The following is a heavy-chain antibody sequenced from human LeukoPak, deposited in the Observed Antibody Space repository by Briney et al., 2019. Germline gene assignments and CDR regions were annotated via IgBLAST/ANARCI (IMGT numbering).Heavy chain of an antibody. CDR2: VYHSGT. Sequence: SETLSLTCAVSGYSISSAYYWGWIRQPPGKGLVWIGTVYHSGTYYNPSLKSRVTISVDTSKNQFSLNLTSVTAADTAVYYCARARAYIYDSSSYYSDAFDIWGQGTMVTVSS. CDR1: GYSISSAYY. V-gene: IGHV4-38-2*01. J-gene: IGHJ3*02. CDR3: ARARAYIYDSSSYYSDAFDI. D-gene: IGHD3-22*01.